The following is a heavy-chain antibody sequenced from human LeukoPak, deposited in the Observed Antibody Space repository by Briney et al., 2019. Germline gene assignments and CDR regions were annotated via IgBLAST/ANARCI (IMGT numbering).Heavy chain of an antibody. CDR1: GFTFSRYW. J-gene: IGHJ4*02. V-gene: IGHV3-7*01. CDR3: AREGYGGDSMGLDY. D-gene: IGHD2-21*02. CDR2: IMVDGSEK. Sequence: GGSLRLYCAASGFTFSRYWMSWVRLAPGKGLEWVANIMVDGSEKHYVDSVKGRFTISRDNAENSLYLQMYSLRAEDTAVYYCAREGYGGDSMGLDYWGQGTLVTVSS.